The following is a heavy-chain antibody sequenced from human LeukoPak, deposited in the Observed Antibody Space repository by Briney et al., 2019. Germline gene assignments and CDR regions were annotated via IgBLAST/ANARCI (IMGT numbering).Heavy chain of an antibody. V-gene: IGHV3-21*01. Sequence: PGGSLRLSCAASGITFSSYSMNWVRQAPGKGLEWVSSISSSSSYIYYADSVKGRFTISRDNAKNSLYLQMNSLRAEDTAVYYCARGRYSSLGFDIWGQGTMVTVSS. CDR3: ARGRYSSLGFDI. J-gene: IGHJ3*02. D-gene: IGHD6-13*01. CDR1: GITFSSYS. CDR2: ISSSSSYI.